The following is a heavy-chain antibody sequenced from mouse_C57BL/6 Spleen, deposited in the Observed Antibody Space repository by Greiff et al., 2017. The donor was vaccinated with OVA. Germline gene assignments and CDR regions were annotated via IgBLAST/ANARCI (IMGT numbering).Heavy chain of an antibody. J-gene: IGHJ4*01. V-gene: IGHV7-3*01. Sequence: EVQLVESGGGLVQPGGSLSLSCAASGFTFTDYYMSWVRQPPGKALEWLGFIRNKANGYTTEYSASVKGRFTISRDNSQSILYLQMNALRAEDSATYYCAREGLGAMDYWGQGTSVTVSS. D-gene: IGHD3-3*01. CDR2: IRNKANGYTT. CDR3: AREGLGAMDY. CDR1: GFTFTDYY.